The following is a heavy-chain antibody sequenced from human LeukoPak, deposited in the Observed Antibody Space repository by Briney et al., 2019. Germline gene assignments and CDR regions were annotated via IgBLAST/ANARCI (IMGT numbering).Heavy chain of an antibody. CDR2: ISGSSNYI. CDR3: AREPSGWYVDY. CDR1: GFTFSDYY. D-gene: IGHD6-19*01. J-gene: IGHJ4*02. Sequence: GGSLRLSCAASGFTFSDYYMSWIRQAPGKGLEWVAYISGSSNYINYGDSVKGRFTISRDNAKTSVYLQMNSLRAEDTAVYYCAREPSGWYVDYWGQGTLVTVSS. V-gene: IGHV3-11*06.